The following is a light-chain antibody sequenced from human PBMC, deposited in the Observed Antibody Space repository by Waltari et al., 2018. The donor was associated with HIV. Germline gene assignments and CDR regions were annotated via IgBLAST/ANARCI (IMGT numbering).Light chain of an antibody. J-gene: IGLJ2*01. V-gene: IGLV3-19*01. Sequence: SSELTQDPAVSVALGQTVRITCQGASLRNYYASWYQQKPGQAPVLVIYGKNNRPSGIPDRVSGSSSGNTASLTITGAQAKDEADYYCNSRDSSGNPVIFGGGTKLTVL. CDR3: NSRDSSGNPVI. CDR2: GKN. CDR1: SLRNYY.